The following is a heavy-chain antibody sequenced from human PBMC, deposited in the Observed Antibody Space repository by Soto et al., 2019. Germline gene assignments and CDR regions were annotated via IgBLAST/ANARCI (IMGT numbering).Heavy chain of an antibody. V-gene: IGHV1-69*01. Sequence: QVQLVQSGAEVKKPGSSVKVSCKASGGTFSSYAISWVRQAPGQGLEWMGGIIPIFGTANYAQKFQGRVTIIADESTSTAYMELRSLRSEDTAVYYCARAVGATTSPYWYFDLWGRGTLVTVSS. CDR1: GGTFSSYA. CDR2: IIPIFGTA. J-gene: IGHJ2*01. CDR3: ARAVGATTSPYWYFDL. D-gene: IGHD1-26*01.